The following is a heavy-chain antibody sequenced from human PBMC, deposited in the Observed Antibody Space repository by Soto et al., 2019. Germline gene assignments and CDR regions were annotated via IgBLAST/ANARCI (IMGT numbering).Heavy chain of an antibody. J-gene: IGHJ3*02. CDR1: GYSFTSYD. CDR3: ARYPYTSYCRDGSCSYDAFDI. V-gene: IGHV1-8*01. Sequence: ASVKVSCKASGYSFTSYDVNWVRQATGQGLEWMGWMNPNSGNTAFAEKFQGRVTMTRDTPISTAYMELSGLTSEDTAVYYGARYPYTSYCRDGSCSYDAFDIWGQGTVVTVSS. D-gene: IGHD2-15*01. CDR2: MNPNSGNT.